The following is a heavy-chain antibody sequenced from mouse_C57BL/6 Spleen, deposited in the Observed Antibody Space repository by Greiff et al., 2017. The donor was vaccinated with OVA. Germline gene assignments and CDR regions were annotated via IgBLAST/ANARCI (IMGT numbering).Heavy chain of an antibody. CDR2: IDPENGDT. CDR1: GFNIKDDY. V-gene: IGHV14-4*01. Sequence: EVQLQQSGAELVRPGASVKLSCTASGFNIKDDYMHWVKQRPGQGLEWIGWIDPENGDTEYASKFQGKATITADTSSNTAYLQLSSLTSEDTAVYYCTTDYGSRGDYFDYWGQGTTLTVSS. J-gene: IGHJ2*01. D-gene: IGHD1-1*01. CDR3: TTDYGSRGDYFDY.